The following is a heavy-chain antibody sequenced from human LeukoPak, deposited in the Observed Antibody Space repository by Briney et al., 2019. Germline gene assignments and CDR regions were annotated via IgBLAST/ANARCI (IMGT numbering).Heavy chain of an antibody. V-gene: IGHV3-33*01. CDR3: ARDRHCVNGVCHSPPGMDV. CDR2: IWFDKNQ. CDR1: GFILNDYG. Sequence: GGSLRLSCAASGFILNDYGMHWVRQAPGKGLEWVADIWFDKNQHFADSVKGRFAISRDNSKNTVYLQINGLRAEDTAVYYCARDRHCVNGVCHSPPGMDVWGQGTTVTVSS. J-gene: IGHJ6*02. D-gene: IGHD2-8*01.